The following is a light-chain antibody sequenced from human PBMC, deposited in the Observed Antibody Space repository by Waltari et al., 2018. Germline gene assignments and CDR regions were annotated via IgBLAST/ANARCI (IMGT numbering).Light chain of an antibody. CDR1: ASNIGSNF. Sequence: QSMLTQPPSASGTPDQGVAISCSGSASNIGSNFVNWYQDLPGTAPKPLISRNNRRPSVVPERLYGSKSGTSASLVISGLRSEDEADYYCSTWDDSLNVLLFGGGTKVTVL. V-gene: IGLV1-47*01. CDR2: RNN. CDR3: STWDDSLNVLL. J-gene: IGLJ3*02.